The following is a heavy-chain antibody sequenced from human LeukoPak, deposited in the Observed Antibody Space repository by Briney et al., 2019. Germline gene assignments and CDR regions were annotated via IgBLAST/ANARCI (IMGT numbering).Heavy chain of an antibody. V-gene: IGHV3-15*01. CDR3: TTSYYYDSSGTTLDY. D-gene: IGHD3-22*01. CDR1: GFTFSNAW. Sequence: GGSLRLSCAASGFTFSNAWMSWVRQAPGKGLEWVGRIKSKTDGGTTDYAAPVKGRFTISRDDSKNTLYLQMNSLKTEDTAVYYCTTSYYYDSSGTTLDYWGQGTLVTVSS. CDR2: IKSKTDGGTT. J-gene: IGHJ4*02.